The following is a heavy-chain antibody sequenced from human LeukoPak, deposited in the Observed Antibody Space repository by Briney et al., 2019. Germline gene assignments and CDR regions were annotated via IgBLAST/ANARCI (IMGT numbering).Heavy chain of an antibody. CDR3: ARDAVGATRYYYYYYMDV. D-gene: IGHD1-26*01. Sequence: SVKVSCKASGYTFTSYGISWVRQAPGQGLEWMGGIIPIFGTANYAQKFQGRVTITADKSTSTAYMELSSLRSEDTAVYYCARDAVGATRYYYYYYMDVWGKGTTVTVSS. V-gene: IGHV1-69*06. CDR2: IIPIFGTA. J-gene: IGHJ6*03. CDR1: GYTFTSYG.